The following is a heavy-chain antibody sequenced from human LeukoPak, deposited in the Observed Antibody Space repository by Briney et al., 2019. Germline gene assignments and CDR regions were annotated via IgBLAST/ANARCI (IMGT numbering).Heavy chain of an antibody. V-gene: IGHV1-2*02. CDR3: ARSAHVWFGELHLDFDY. Sequence: ASVKVSCKASGYTFTGYYMHWVRQAPGQGLEWMGWINPNSGGTNYAQKFQGRVTMTRDTSISTAYMELSRLRSDDTAVYYCARSAHVWFGELHLDFDYWGQGTLVTVSS. J-gene: IGHJ4*02. CDR1: GYTFTGYY. CDR2: INPNSGGT. D-gene: IGHD3-10*01.